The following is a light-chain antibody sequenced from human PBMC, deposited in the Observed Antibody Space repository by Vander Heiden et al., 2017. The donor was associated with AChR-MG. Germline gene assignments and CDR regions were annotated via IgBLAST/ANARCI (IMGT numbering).Light chain of an antibody. V-gene: IGKV1-39*01. CDR3: QQSDSTPIA. CDR2: AAS. CDR1: QSISSY. J-gene: IGKJ5*01. Sequence: DIQMTQSPSSLSASVGDRVTITCRASQSISSYLNWYQQKPGKAPKLLIYAASSLQSGVPSRFSGSGSGTDFTLTISRLQPEDFATYYCQQSDSTPIAFGQRTRLEIK.